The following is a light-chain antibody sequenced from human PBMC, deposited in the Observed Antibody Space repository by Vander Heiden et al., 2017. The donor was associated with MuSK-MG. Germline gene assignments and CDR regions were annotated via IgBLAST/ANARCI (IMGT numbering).Light chain of an antibody. V-gene: IGLV1-40*01. Sequence: QSFLTQPPSVYGAPGQRVTISGTGSGSNIGAGYDVHWDQELPGTSPKLPLASNITRPWRAPDRFSGSKSGTSASLAITGLQAEAEADYYCQSYVSSLTSVFGTGTKVTVL. CDR2: SNI. CDR3: QSYVSSLTSV. J-gene: IGLJ1*01. CDR1: GSNIGAGYD.